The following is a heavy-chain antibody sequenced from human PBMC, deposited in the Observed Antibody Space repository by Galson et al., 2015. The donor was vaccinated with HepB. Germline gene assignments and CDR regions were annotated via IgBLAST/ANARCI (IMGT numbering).Heavy chain of an antibody. CDR2: IYWDDDK. Sequence: PALVKPTQTLTLTCTFSGFSLSTSGVGVGWIRQPPGKALEWLALIYWDDDKRYSPSLKSRLTITKDTSKNQVVLTMTNMDPVDTATYYCAGHATSIAARVLDYWGQGTLVTVSS. J-gene: IGHJ4*02. V-gene: IGHV2-5*02. CDR1: GFSLSTSGVG. D-gene: IGHD6-6*01. CDR3: AGHATSIAARVLDY.